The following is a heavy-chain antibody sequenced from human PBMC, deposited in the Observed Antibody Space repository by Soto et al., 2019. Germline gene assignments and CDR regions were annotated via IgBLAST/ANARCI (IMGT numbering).Heavy chain of an antibody. CDR3: AKDRGIMVGSYSYFAS. Sequence: GGSLRLSCVASGFTFGDSAMHWVRQAPGKGLEWVSGISWKSGNIGYADSVKGRFTISRDNTKNSLYLQMNSLRVEDTALYCCAKDRGIMVGSYSYFASWGQGTLVTVSS. CDR2: ISWKSGNI. D-gene: IGHD2-8*01. J-gene: IGHJ4*02. CDR1: GFTFGDSA. V-gene: IGHV3-9*01.